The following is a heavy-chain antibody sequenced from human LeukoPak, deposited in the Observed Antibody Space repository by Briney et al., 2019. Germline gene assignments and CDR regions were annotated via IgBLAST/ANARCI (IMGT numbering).Heavy chain of an antibody. CDR2: IYYSGST. V-gene: IGHV4-59*01. Sequence: SETLSLTCTVSGGSISGYYWSWIRQPPGKGLEWIGYIYYSGSTNYNPSLKSRVTISVDTSKNQFSLKLSSVTAADTAVYYCARGCSAGTPHNWFDPWGQGTLVSVSS. CDR3: ARGCSAGTPHNWFDP. J-gene: IGHJ5*02. D-gene: IGHD6-13*01. CDR1: GGSISGYY.